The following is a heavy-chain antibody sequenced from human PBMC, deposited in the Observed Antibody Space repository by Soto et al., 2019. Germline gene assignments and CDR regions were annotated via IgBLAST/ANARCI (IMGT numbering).Heavy chain of an antibody. Sequence: EVQLVESGGGLVQPGGSLRLSCAASGFTFNSYWMHWVRQAPGKELVWVSRLNSDGSSKYYGDSMKGRFTISRDNAENTVYLQMNSLRDEDTAVYFCARGLKNYYAMDVWGQGTTVTVSS. D-gene: IGHD3-16*01. CDR2: LNSDGSSK. J-gene: IGHJ6*02. V-gene: IGHV3-74*01. CDR1: GFTFNSYW. CDR3: ARGLKNYYAMDV.